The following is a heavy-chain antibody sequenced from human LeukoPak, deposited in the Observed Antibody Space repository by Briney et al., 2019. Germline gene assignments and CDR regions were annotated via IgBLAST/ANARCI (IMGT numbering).Heavy chain of an antibody. D-gene: IGHD2-2*01. CDR2: ISSSSSTI. V-gene: IGHV3-48*04. CDR1: GFTFSSYS. CDR3: ATLNIVVVPAAHNYYYYYMDV. Sequence: LPGGSLRLSCAASGFTFSSYSMNWVRQAPGKGLEWVSYISSSSSTIYYADSVKGRFTISRDNAKNSLYLQMNSLRAEDTAVYYCATLNIVVVPAAHNYYYYYMDVWGKGTTVTVSS. J-gene: IGHJ6*03.